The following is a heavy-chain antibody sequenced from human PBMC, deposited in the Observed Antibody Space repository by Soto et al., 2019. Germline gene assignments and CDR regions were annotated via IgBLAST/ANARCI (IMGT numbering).Heavy chain of an antibody. CDR1: GFTFRTYA. CDR3: AREGFAPAGDKRGWFDT. D-gene: IGHD6-13*01. CDR2: IWYDGSNQ. V-gene: IGHV3-33*01. Sequence: QVQLVESGGGVVQPGMSLKLSCGASGFTFRTYAMHWVRQAPGKGLEWVAVIWYDGSNQFYADSVKGRFTISRDNSKNNVFLQMSSLRVDDSAVYYCAREGFAPAGDKRGWFDTRDQGTVVTVSS. J-gene: IGHJ5*02.